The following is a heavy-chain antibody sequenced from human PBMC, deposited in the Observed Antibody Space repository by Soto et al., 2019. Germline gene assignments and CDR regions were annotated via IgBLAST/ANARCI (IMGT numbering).Heavy chain of an antibody. D-gene: IGHD6-13*01. V-gene: IGHV1-24*01. CDR1: GYTLTELS. CDR3: ATNIVAAAGTFTLEYYFDY. CDR2: FDPEDGET. J-gene: IGHJ4*02. Sequence: ASVKVSCKVSGYTLTELSMHWVRQAPGKGLEWMGGFDPEDGETIYAQKFQGRVTMTEDTSTDTAYMELSSLRSEDTAVYYCATNIVAAAGTFTLEYYFDYWGQGTLVTVSS.